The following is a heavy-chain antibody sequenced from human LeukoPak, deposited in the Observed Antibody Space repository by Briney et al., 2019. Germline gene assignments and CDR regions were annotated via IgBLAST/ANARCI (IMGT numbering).Heavy chain of an antibody. J-gene: IGHJ4*02. Sequence: SETLSLTCTVSGGSISSYYWSWIRQPPGKGLEWIGYIYYSGSTNYNPSLKSRVTISVDTSKNQFSLKLSSVTAADTAVYYCARIWQRRDGYNYYFDYWGQGTLVTVSS. CDR2: IYYSGST. CDR1: GGSISSYY. CDR3: ARIWQRRDGYNYYFDY. D-gene: IGHD5-24*01. V-gene: IGHV4-59*08.